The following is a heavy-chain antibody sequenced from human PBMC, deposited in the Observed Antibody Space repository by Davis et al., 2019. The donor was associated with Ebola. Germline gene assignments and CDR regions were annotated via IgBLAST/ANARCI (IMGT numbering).Heavy chain of an antibody. CDR3: ASPPGYYGMDV. CDR2: INHSGST. CDR1: RWSFSGYY. J-gene: IGHJ6*02. V-gene: IGHV4-34*01. Sequence: MPSETLSPTFPVYRWSFSGYYWSWIRQPPGKGLGWIGEINHSGSTNYNPSLKSRVTISVDTSKNQFSLKLSSVTAADTAVYYCASPPGYYGMDVWGQGTTVTVSS.